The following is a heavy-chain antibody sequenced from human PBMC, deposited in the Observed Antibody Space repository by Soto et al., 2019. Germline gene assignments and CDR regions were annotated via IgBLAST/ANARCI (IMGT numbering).Heavy chain of an antibody. D-gene: IGHD4-17*01. J-gene: IGHJ5*02. Sequence: QVLLQESGPGLVKPSGTLSLTCTLSGGSTKFYYWSWIRQSPGKGLEWIGYVYHSGTTNYNPSLKSRVTISIETSKNQFSLELNSITAADAAVYYCARMNGDYWWVDPWGQGTLVTVSS. V-gene: IGHV4-59*01. CDR1: GGSTKFYY. CDR2: VYHSGTT. CDR3: ARMNGDYWWVDP.